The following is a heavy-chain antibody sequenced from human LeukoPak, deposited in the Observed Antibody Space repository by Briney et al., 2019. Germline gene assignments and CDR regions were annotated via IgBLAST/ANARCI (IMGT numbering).Heavy chain of an antibody. CDR3: ARDTFGGVPYYWFDP. J-gene: IGHJ5*02. V-gene: IGHV3-7*01. Sequence: QPGGSLRLSCAASGFTFSTYWMSWVRQTPGKGLEWVANIKQDGSEKYCVDSVKGRFTISRDNAKNSLYLQMNSLRAEDTALYYCARDTFGGVPYYWFDPWGQGTLVTVSS. CDR1: GFTFSTYW. CDR2: IKQDGSEK. D-gene: IGHD3-16*01.